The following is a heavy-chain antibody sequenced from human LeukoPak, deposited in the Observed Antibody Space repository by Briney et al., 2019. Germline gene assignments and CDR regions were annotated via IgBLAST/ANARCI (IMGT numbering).Heavy chain of an antibody. CDR1: GYTFTSYD. D-gene: IGHD3-3*01. CDR2: MNPNSGNT. J-gene: IGHJ6*02. CDR3: ASMERITIFGVVISRYYYYGMDV. Sequence: ASVKVSCKASGYTFTSYDINWVRQATGQGLEWMGWMNPNSGNTGYAQKFQGRVTMTRNTSISTAYMELSSLRSEDTAVYYCASMERITIFGVVISRYYYYGMDVWGQGTTVTVSS. V-gene: IGHV1-8*01.